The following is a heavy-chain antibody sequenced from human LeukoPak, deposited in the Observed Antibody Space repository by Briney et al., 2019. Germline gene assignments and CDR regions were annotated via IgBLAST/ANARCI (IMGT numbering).Heavy chain of an antibody. CDR3: ARVISRWYYFDY. Sequence: GGSLRLSCAASGFTFSSYWTHWVRQAPGKGLVWVSRINSDGSSTSYADSVKGRFTISRDNAKNTLYLQMNSLRAEDTAVYYCARVISRWYYFDYWGQGTLVTVSS. J-gene: IGHJ4*02. CDR2: INSDGSST. D-gene: IGHD4-23*01. V-gene: IGHV3-74*01. CDR1: GFTFSSYW.